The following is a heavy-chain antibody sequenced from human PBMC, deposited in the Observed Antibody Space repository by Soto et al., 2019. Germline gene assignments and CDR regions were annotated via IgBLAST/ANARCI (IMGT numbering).Heavy chain of an antibody. V-gene: IGHV4-38-2*01. CDR3: ARAVVRLLPNTLFDY. CDR2: IYHSGSA. CDR1: GYSISSGYY. J-gene: IGHJ4*02. Sequence: TSETLSLTCAVSGYSISSGYYWDWIRQPPGKGLEWIGNIYHSGSAYYNPSLKSRVTISVDTSKNQFSLKLSSVTAADTAVYYCARAVVRLLPNTLFDYWGQGTLVTVSS. D-gene: IGHD3-22*01.